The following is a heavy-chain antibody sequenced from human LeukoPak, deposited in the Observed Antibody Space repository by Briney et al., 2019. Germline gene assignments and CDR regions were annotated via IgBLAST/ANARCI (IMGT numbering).Heavy chain of an antibody. CDR3: AKSSDGGTSFDP. CDR2: ISDSGGTT. Sequence: GGSLRLSCVASGFTFRTYAMSWVRQAPGKGLEWVSGISDSGGTTYYVDSVKGRFTISRDNSKNTLYLQINSLRAEDMALYYCAKSSDGGTSFDPWGQGTLVTVSS. D-gene: IGHD2-2*01. CDR1: GFTFRTYA. V-gene: IGHV3-23*01. J-gene: IGHJ5*02.